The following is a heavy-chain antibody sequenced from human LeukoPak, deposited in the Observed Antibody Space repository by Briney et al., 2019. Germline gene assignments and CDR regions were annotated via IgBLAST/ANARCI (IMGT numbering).Heavy chain of an antibody. CDR3: AREGNRRVFDI. J-gene: IGHJ3*02. CDR1: GFTFSSYA. Sequence: GGSLRLSCAASGFTFSSYAMSWVRQAPGKGLEWVANIMEDGSEKYYVDSVKGRFTISRDNAKNSLYLQMNSLRAEDTAVYYCAREGNRRVFDIWGQGTMVTVSS. D-gene: IGHD2/OR15-2a*01. CDR2: IMEDGSEK. V-gene: IGHV3-7*01.